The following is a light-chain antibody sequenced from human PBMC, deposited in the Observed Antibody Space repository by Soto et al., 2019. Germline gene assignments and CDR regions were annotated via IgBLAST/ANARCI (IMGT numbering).Light chain of an antibody. CDR3: QSYDSSLSGSKV. CDR2: GNS. V-gene: IGLV1-40*01. Sequence: QSVLTQPPSVSGAPGQRVTISCTGSSSNIGAGYDVHWYQQLPGPAPKLLIYGNSNRPSGVPDRFSGSKSGTSASLAITGLQAEDEADDYCQSYDSSLSGSKVFGTGTKVTVL. J-gene: IGLJ1*01. CDR1: SSNIGAGYD.